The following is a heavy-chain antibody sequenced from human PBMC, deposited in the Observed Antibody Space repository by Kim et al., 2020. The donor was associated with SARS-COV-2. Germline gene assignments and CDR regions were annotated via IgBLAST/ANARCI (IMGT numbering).Heavy chain of an antibody. CDR3: AREDRIAAAGRDYYYSMDV. V-gene: IGHV3-11*06. Sequence: GRFTIARDNAKNSLYLKMSSLRAEDTAVYYCAREDRIAAAGRDYYYSMDVWGQGTTVTVSS. J-gene: IGHJ6*02. D-gene: IGHD6-13*01.